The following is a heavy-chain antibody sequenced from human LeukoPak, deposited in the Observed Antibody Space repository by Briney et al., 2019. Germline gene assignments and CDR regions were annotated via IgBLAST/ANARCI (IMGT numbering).Heavy chain of an antibody. J-gene: IGHJ4*02. D-gene: IGHD4-17*01. CDR3: ARDWSMTTLDY. CDR1: GYTFIGYY. CDR2: INPNSGGT. Sequence: ASVKVSCKASGYTFIGYYMHWVRQAPGQGLEWLGRINPNSGGTDYAQKFQGRVTMTGDSSISIAYLEFSSLRSDDTAVYYCARDWSMTTLDYWGQGTLVTVSS. V-gene: IGHV1-2*06.